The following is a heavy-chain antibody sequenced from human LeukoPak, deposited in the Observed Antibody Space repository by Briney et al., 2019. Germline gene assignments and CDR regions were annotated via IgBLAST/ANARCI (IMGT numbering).Heavy chain of an antibody. V-gene: IGHV3-11*04. J-gene: IGHJ4*02. CDR1: GFTFSDYY. CDR3: VKAIVAAGYDY. D-gene: IGHD6-13*01. Sequence: GGSLRLSCAASGFTFSDYYMSWIRQAPGKGLEWVSYISSRGSTIYYADSVKGRFTISRDNAKNTLYLQMNSLRAEDTAVYYCVKAIVAAGYDYWGQGTLVTVSS. CDR2: ISSRGSTI.